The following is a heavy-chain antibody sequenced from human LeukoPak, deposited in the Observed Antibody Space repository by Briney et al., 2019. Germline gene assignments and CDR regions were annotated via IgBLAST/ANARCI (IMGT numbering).Heavy chain of an antibody. Sequence: SQTLSLTRAISVDSVSTNWIRQSPARGPEWLGRAYYRSTWYTDYAASVKSRIGISPDTSKNQFSLHVSSVTPYDTAAYYCARQRVRYKYRGGSLTYNWFDPGGRGPLVNVS. D-gene: IGHD6-19*01. J-gene: IGHJ5*02. CDR1: VDSVST. CDR3: ARQRVRYKYRGGSLTYNWFDP. V-gene: IGHV6-1*01. CDR2: AYYRSTWYT.